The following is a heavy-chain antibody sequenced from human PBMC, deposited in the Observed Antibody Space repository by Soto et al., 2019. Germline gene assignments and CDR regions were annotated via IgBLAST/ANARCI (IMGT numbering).Heavy chain of an antibody. J-gene: IGHJ4*02. V-gene: IGHV2-5*02. CDR3: AHSRGYSYAFYFHY. CDR1: GFSLSSNGVG. D-gene: IGHD5-18*01. Sequence: SGPTLVNPTQALTLTCTFSGFSLSSNGVGVGWIRPPPGKTLEWLALIFWDDVKRYSPSLKRRLTITKDTSKNQVVLTMTNMDPVDSATYYCAHSRGYSYAFYFHYWGPGTLVTVSS. CDR2: IFWDDVK.